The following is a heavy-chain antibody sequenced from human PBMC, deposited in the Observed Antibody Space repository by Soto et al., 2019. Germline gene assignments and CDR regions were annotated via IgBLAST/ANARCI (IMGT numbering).Heavy chain of an antibody. CDR3: AREGINNYNEYYFDS. D-gene: IGHD4-4*01. CDR2: ISGSGNYT. Sequence: PGGSLRLSCAASGFTFSGSAMHWVRQASGKGLEWVSSISGSGNYTHYADFLRGRFTISRDNAKTSLYLQMNSLRAEDTAAYYCAREGINNYNEYYFDSWGQGTVVTVSS. CDR1: GFTFSGSA. J-gene: IGHJ4*02. V-gene: IGHV3-21*01.